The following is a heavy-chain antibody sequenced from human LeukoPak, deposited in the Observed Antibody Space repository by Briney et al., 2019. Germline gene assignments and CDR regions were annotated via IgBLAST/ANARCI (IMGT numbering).Heavy chain of an antibody. J-gene: IGHJ5*02. CDR2: IIPMFGAS. V-gene: IGHV1-69*05. D-gene: IGHD6-6*01. CDR1: GGTFSNYA. Sequence: VKVSCKASGGTFSNYAISWVRQAHGQGLEWMGGIIPMFGASKYARKFQGRVTITTDESTSTAYMELSSLRSEDTAVYYCARTAESLAVGGATFNWFDPWGQGTPVTVSS. CDR3: ARTAESLAVGGATFNWFDP.